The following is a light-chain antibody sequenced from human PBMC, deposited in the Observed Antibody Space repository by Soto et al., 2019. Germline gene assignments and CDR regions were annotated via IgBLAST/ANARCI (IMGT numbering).Light chain of an antibody. Sequence: VVMTQSPATLSVSPGERATLSCRTSQSVTTNFAWYQQKPGQAPRLLIHGESTRATGIPDRFIGGGSGTKFTLTISSLQSEDFAVYFCHQYNNCPPACGQGTKVEIK. J-gene: IGKJ1*01. CDR2: GES. CDR3: HQYNNCPPA. V-gene: IGKV3-15*01. CDR1: QSVTTN.